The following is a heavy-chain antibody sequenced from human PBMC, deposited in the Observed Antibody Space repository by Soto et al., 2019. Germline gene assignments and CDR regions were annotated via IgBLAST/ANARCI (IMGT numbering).Heavy chain of an antibody. CDR2: IIPIFGTA. V-gene: IGHV1-69*06. CDR1: GGTFSSYA. D-gene: IGHD3-22*01. Sequence: ASVKVSCKASGGTFSSYAISWVRQAPGQGLEWMGGIIPIFGTANYAQKFQGRVTITADKSTSTAYMELSSLRSEDTAVYYCARGYDSSGYYLSFDYWGQGTLVTVSS. J-gene: IGHJ4*02. CDR3: ARGYDSSGYYLSFDY.